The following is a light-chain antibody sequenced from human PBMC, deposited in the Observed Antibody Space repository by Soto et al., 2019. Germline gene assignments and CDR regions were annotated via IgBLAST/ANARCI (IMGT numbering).Light chain of an antibody. CDR3: QQRSNWPWT. Sequence: EIVLNQSPATLSVSPGDRVTLSCMASESISTNLFWYQQKAGQAPRLLIDGASSRATGIPARFSGSGSGTDFTLTISSLQSEDFAIYYCQQRSNWPWTFGQGTKVDI. V-gene: IGKV3D-15*01. CDR2: GAS. CDR1: ESISTN. J-gene: IGKJ1*01.